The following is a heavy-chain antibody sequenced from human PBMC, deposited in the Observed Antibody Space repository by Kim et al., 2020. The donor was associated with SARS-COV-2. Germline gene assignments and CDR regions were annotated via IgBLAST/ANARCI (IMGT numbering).Heavy chain of an antibody. Sequence: SETLSLTCAVYGGSLSGRYWSWIRQPPGKGLEWIGEIENGGSTTYNPSLKSRVIISVDTSKNQFSLRLSSVTAADTAIYYCARDKDSSGYAFDIWGQGTMVTVSP. CDR3: ARDKDSSGYAFDI. CDR2: IENGGST. J-gene: IGHJ3*02. D-gene: IGHD3-22*01. V-gene: IGHV4-34*01. CDR1: GGSLSGRY.